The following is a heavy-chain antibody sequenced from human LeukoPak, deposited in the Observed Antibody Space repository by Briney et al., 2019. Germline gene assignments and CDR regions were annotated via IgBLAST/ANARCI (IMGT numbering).Heavy chain of an antibody. D-gene: IGHD3-10*01. V-gene: IGHV4-34*01. CDR1: GGSFSGYY. J-gene: IGHJ5*02. CDR2: INHSGST. CDR3: ARHAMVRGVITNWFDP. Sequence: SETLSLTCAVYGGSFSGYYWSWIRQPPGKGLEWIGEINHSGSTNYNPSLKSRVTISVDTSKNQFSLKLSSVTAADTAVYYCARHAMVRGVITNWFDPWGQGTLVTVSS.